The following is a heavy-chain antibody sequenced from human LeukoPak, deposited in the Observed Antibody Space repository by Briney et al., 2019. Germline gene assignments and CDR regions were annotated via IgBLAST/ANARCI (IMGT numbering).Heavy chain of an antibody. CDR2: MNPNSGNT. V-gene: IGHV1-8*01. CDR1: GYTFTSYD. D-gene: IGHD3-10*01. J-gene: IGHJ5*02. CDR3: ARSYPLRGVISYWFDP. Sequence: ASVKVSCKASGYTFTSYDINWVRQATGQGLEWMGWMNPNSGNTGYAQKFQGRVTMTRNTSISTAYMELSSLRSEDTAVYYCARSYPLRGVISYWFDPWGQGTLVTVSS.